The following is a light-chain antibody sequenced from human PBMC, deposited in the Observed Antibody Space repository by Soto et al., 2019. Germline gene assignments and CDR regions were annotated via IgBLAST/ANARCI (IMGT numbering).Light chain of an antibody. Sequence: EIVLTQSPATLSLSPGERATLSCRASQSLDNYLAWYQQKPGQAPRLLIYDTSNRATGIPARFSGSGSGPDFTLTITSLEPEDFAVYYCQRRGSWPPYTFGQGTKLEIK. CDR1: QSLDNY. J-gene: IGKJ2*01. CDR2: DTS. V-gene: IGKV3-11*01. CDR3: QRRGSWPPYT.